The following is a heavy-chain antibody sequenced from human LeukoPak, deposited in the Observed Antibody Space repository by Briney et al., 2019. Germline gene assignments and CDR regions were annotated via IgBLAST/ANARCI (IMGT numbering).Heavy chain of an antibody. Sequence: GGSLRLSCAASGFTFSSYEMNWVRQAPGKGLEWVSYISSSGSTIYYADSVKGRFTISRDNAKNSLYLQMNSLRAEDTAVYYCARVPDSSGYYIPHFDYWGQGTLVTVSS. CDR3: ARVPDSSGYYIPHFDY. J-gene: IGHJ4*02. CDR2: ISSSGSTI. D-gene: IGHD3-22*01. CDR1: GFTFSSYE. V-gene: IGHV3-48*03.